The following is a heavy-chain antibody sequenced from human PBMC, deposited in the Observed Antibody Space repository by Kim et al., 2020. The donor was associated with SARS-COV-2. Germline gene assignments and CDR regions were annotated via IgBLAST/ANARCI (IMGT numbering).Heavy chain of an antibody. J-gene: IGHJ4*02. D-gene: IGHD2-15*01. V-gene: IGHV3-21*01. CDR2: ITSSSRDV. Sequence: GGSLRLSCGVSGFSLSTYSMNWVRQAPGKGLEWVSAITSSSRDVYYADSVKDRFTISRDNAKNSLYLQMNSLRAEDTAVYYCASGYCGGASCRRDYWGQGILVTVSS. CDR3: ASGYCGGASCRRDY. CDR1: GFSLSTYS.